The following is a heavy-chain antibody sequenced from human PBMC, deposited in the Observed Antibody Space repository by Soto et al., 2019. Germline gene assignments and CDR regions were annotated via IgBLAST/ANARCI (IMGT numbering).Heavy chain of an antibody. V-gene: IGHV4-61*01. Sequence: SETLSLTYTVSGSSVSSASYHWVWIRQPPGKGLQWIGNIYYTGSTNYNPSLKSRVTISVDTSKNQFSLKLNSVTAADTAVYYCARRVGATPPINWGQGTLVTVSS. CDR3: ARRVGATPPIN. J-gene: IGHJ4*02. CDR1: GSSVSSASYH. D-gene: IGHD1-26*01. CDR2: IYYTGST.